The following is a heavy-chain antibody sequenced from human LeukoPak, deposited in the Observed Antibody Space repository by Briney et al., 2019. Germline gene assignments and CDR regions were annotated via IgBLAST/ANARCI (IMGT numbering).Heavy chain of an antibody. D-gene: IGHD6-19*01. J-gene: IGHJ4*02. Sequence: GGSLRLSCAASGFTFSSYGMHWVRQAPGKGLEWVAVIWYDGSNKYYADSVKGRFTISRDNSKNTLYLQMNSLGAEDTAVYYCARARVAVAAPGYWGQGTLVTVSS. V-gene: IGHV3-33*01. CDR1: GFTFSSYG. CDR2: IWYDGSNK. CDR3: ARARVAVAAPGY.